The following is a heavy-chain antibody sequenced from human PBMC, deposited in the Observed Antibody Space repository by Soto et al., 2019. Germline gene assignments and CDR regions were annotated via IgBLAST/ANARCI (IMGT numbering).Heavy chain of an antibody. CDR1: GGSISSGGYY. D-gene: IGHD5-12*01. CDR2: ISYSGST. V-gene: IGHV4-31*03. Sequence: SETLSLTCTVSGGSISSGGYYWSWIRQHPGKGLEWIGYISYSGSTYYNPSLKSRVTVSVDTSKNQFSLKLSSVTAADTAVYYCASLAEGGYPFFDYWGQGTLVTVSS. CDR3: ASLAEGGYPFFDY. J-gene: IGHJ4*02.